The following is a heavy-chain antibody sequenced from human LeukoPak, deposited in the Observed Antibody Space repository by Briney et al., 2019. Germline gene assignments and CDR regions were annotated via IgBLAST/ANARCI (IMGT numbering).Heavy chain of an antibody. CDR3: ARSMSGSREL. J-gene: IGHJ4*02. D-gene: IGHD1-26*01. Sequence: PGGSLRLSCAASGFTFSDYYMSWIRQAPGKGLEWVSYISSSSLYTNYADSVKGRFTISRDNAKNSLYLQMNSLSAEDTAMYYCARSMSGSRELWGQGTLVTVSS. V-gene: IGHV3-11*06. CDR1: GFTFSDYY. CDR2: ISSSSLYT.